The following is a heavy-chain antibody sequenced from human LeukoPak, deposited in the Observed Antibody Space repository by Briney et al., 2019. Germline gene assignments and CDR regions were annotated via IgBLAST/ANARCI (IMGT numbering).Heavy chain of an antibody. J-gene: IGHJ4*02. CDR2: IGLHGYPL. Sequence: GCSLRLSCVVSGFSFNPYYMSWIRQAPGKGLEWISYIGLHGYPLDYEDSVKGRFTISRDNAKNSLYPDMTSLTAEDTAVYYCARKDFSSGSFTYWGQGTLVTVSS. CDR3: ARKDFSSGSFTY. CDR1: GFSFNPYY. D-gene: IGHD6-19*01. V-gene: IGHV3-11*04.